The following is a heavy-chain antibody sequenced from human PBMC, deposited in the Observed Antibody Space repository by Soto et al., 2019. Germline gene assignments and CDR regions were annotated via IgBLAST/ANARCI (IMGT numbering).Heavy chain of an antibody. CDR1: GGSLRSATYY. V-gene: IGHV4-31*11. J-gene: IGHJ3*02. Sequence: PSETLSLTCAVSGGSLRSATYYWSWIRQHPGKGLEWIGYFYHSGSTYYKPSLRSRVTISLDTSKNQFSLNLRSVTDADTAIYYCAREETGHDALDIWGQGTLVTVSS. CDR2: FYHSGST. D-gene: IGHD1-1*01. CDR3: AREETGHDALDI.